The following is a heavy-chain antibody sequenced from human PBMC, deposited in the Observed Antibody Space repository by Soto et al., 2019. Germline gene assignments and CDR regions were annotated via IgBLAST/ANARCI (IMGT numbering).Heavy chain of an antibody. D-gene: IGHD6-6*01. J-gene: IGHJ6*02. Sequence: QVQLVQSGAEVKKPGSSVKVSCKASGGTFSSYAISWVRQAPGQGLEWMGGIIPIFGTANYAQKFQGRVTITADESTSTAYMELSSLRSEDTAAYYCARAFEQLGAPFPYYGMDVWGQGTTVTVSS. CDR2: IIPIFGTA. V-gene: IGHV1-69*01. CDR1: GGTFSSYA. CDR3: ARAFEQLGAPFPYYGMDV.